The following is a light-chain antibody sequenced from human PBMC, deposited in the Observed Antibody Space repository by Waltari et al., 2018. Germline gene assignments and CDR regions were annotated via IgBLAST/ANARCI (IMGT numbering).Light chain of an antibody. CDR1: SSNIGSHY. CDR3: AAWDDSLSGHVV. J-gene: IGLJ2*01. CDR2: RNN. Sequence: SASGTPGQRVTISCSGSSSNIGSHYVYWYQQLPGTAPKLLIYRNNQRPSGVPDRFSGSKSGTSASLAISGLRSEDEADYYCAAWDDSLSGHVVFGGGTKLTVL. V-gene: IGLV1-47*01.